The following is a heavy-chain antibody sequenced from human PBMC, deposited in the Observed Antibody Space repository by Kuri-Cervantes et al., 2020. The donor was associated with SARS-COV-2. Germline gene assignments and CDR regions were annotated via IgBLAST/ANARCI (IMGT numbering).Heavy chain of an antibody. CDR2: INHSGST. CDR1: GGSFSGYY. D-gene: IGHD6-19*01. V-gene: IGHV4-34*01. J-gene: IGHJ4*02. Sequence: SQTLSLTCAVYGGSFSGYYWSWIRQPPGKGLEWIGEINHSGSTNYNPSLKSRVTISVDTSKNQFSLKLSSVTAADTAVYYCARGRGSGCSDYWGQGTRVTGSS. CDR3: ARGRGSGCSDY.